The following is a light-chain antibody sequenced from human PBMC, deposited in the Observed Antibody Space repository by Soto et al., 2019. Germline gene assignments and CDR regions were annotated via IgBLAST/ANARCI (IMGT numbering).Light chain of an antibody. CDR1: QSLGSD. Sequence: EIVMTQSPGTLSVSPGDTATLSCRASQSLGSDLAWYQQKPGQAPRLLIYGASTRATGIPARFSGSGSGIEFTLTISSLQSEDFAVYYCQQYNDWPQTFGHGTKVDIK. CDR3: QQYNDWPQT. V-gene: IGKV3-15*01. CDR2: GAS. J-gene: IGKJ1*01.